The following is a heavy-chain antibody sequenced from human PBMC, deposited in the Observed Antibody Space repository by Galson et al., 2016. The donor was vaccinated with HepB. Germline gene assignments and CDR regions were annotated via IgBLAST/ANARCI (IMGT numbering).Heavy chain of an antibody. CDR1: GFTFNAHW. Sequence: SLRLSCAASGFTFNAHWMNWVRQAPGKGLEWVANIRGDGIVSYYAESVRGRFTISRDNAKNSLYLQMNGLRVDETAVYYCSREMTGRYFYWGQGTLVTVSS. CDR3: SREMTGRYFY. J-gene: IGHJ4*02. CDR2: IRGDGIVS. D-gene: IGHD3-10*01. V-gene: IGHV3-7*01.